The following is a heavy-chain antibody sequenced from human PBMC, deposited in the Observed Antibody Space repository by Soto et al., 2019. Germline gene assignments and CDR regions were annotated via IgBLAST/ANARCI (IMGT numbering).Heavy chain of an antibody. CDR1: GDSIRSSRSY. D-gene: IGHD3-10*01. CDR3: ARNNLIRGVPFDY. V-gene: IGHV4-39*01. J-gene: IGHJ4*02. Sequence: SETLSLTCTVSGDSIRSSRSYWGWIRQRPGKGLECIGSIYNSQSANYNPSLKSRVTLSVDTTKNQFSLKLSSVTAADTAVYYCARNNLIRGVPFDYWSQGTLVT. CDR2: IYNSQSA.